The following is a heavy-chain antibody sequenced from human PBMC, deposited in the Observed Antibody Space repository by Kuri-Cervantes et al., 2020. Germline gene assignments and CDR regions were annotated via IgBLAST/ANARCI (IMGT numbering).Heavy chain of an antibody. D-gene: IGHD5-12*01. Sequence: GESLKISCAASGFTFSSYSMNWVRQAPGKGLEWVSYISSSSSTIYYADSVKGRFTISRDNAKNSLYLQMNSLRDEDTAVYYCARSGGSEYGGYPLYYGMDVWGQGTTVTVSS. V-gene: IGHV3-48*02. CDR2: ISSSSSTI. CDR3: ARSGGSEYGGYPLYYGMDV. J-gene: IGHJ6*02. CDR1: GFTFSSYS.